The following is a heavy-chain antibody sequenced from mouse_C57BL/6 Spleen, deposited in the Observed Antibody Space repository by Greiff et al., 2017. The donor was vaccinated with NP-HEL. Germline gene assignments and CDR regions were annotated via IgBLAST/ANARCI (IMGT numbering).Heavy chain of an antibody. CDR2: IYPSDSET. D-gene: IGHD2-3*01. Sequence: QVQLQQPGAELVRPGSSVKLSCKASGYTFTSYWMDWVKQRPGQGLEWIGNIYPSDSETHYNQKFKDKATLTVDKSSSTAYMQLSSLTSDDSAVYYCARRGDGYSFAYWGQGTLVTVSA. CDR1: GYTFTSYW. CDR3: ARRGDGYSFAY. V-gene: IGHV1-61*01. J-gene: IGHJ3*01.